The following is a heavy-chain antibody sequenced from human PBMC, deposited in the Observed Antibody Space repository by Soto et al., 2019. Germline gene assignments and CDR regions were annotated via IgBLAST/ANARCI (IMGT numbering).Heavy chain of an antibody. CDR3: AKDVLRVLEWLAFYGMDV. CDR1: GFTFSSYG. Sequence: QVQLVESGGGVVQPGRSLRLSCAASGFTFSSYGMHWVRQAPGKGLEWVAVISYDGSNKYYADCVKGRFTISRDNSKNALYLQMNSLRAEDTAVYYCAKDVLRVLEWLAFYGMDVWGQGTTVTVSS. V-gene: IGHV3-30*18. D-gene: IGHD3-3*01. J-gene: IGHJ6*02. CDR2: ISYDGSNK.